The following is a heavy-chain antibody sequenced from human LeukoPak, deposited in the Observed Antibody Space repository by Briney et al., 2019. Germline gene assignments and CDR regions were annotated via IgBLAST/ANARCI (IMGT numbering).Heavy chain of an antibody. V-gene: IGHV1-2*02. J-gene: IGHJ4*02. CDR2: ISPNSGGT. CDR1: GYTFTGYY. D-gene: IGHD1-7*01. CDR3: ARVGTTGPDEIDY. Sequence: GASVKVSCKASGYTFTGYYMHWVRQAPGQGLEWMGWISPNSGGTNYAQKFQGRVTMTRDTSISTAYMELSRLRSDDTAVYYCARVGTTGPDEIDYWGQGTLVTVSS.